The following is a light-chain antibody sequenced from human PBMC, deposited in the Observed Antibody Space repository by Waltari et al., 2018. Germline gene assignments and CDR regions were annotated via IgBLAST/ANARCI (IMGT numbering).Light chain of an antibody. J-gene: IGKJ4*01. Sequence: MGSQGISSFLAWYQQKPGQAPRLLVYDASNRATGIPARFSGSGSGADFTLTISRLEPEDFAVYYCQQRTNWPSFGGGTRVELK. CDR3: QQRTNWPS. V-gene: IGKV3-11*01. CDR1: QGISSF. CDR2: DAS.